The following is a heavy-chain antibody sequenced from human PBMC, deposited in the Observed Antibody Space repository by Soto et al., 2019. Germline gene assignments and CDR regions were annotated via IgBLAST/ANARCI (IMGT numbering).Heavy chain of an antibody. CDR1: GGSISSYY. Sequence: PSETLSLTCTVSGGSISSYYWSWIRQPPGKGLEWIGYVYYSGSTNYNPSLKSRVTISVDTSKNQFSLKLSSVTAADTAVYYCARSVAGTDLDYWGQGTLVTVSS. CDR2: VYYSGST. V-gene: IGHV4-59*08. J-gene: IGHJ4*02. D-gene: IGHD6-19*01. CDR3: ARSVAGTDLDY.